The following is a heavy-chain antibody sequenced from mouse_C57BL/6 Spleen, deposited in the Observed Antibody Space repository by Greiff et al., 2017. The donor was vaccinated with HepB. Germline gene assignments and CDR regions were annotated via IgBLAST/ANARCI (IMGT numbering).Heavy chain of an antibody. J-gene: IGHJ2*01. CDR3: AGSATVVESYFDY. CDR2: IDPSDSET. CDR1: GYTFTSYW. V-gene: IGHV1-52*01. Sequence: VQLQQPGAELVRPGSSVKLSCKASGYTFTSYWMHWVKQRPIQGLEWIGNIDPSDSETHYNQKFKDKATLTVDKSSSTAYMQLSSLTSEDSAVYYCAGSATVVESYFDYWGQGTTLTVSS. D-gene: IGHD1-1*01.